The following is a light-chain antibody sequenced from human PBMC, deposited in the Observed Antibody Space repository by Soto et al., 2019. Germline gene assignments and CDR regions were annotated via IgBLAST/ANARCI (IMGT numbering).Light chain of an antibody. V-gene: IGKV3-15*01. CDR3: QQYDNWPPLT. Sequence: EIVMTQSPATLSVSPGERATLSCRASQSVGSNLAWYQQKPGQGPRLLIYDASTRATGIPARFSDSGSRTEFTLSISSLQSEDFAVYYCQQYDNWPPLTFGGGTKVEIK. CDR1: QSVGSN. J-gene: IGKJ4*01. CDR2: DAS.